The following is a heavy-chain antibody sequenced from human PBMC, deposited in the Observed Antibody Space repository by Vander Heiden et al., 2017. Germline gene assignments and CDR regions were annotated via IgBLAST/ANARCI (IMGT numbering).Heavy chain of an antibody. CDR3: ARGGCYARRD. V-gene: IGHV4-39*01. J-gene: IGHJ4*02. CDR2: IYYSGST. Sequence: KGLEWIGSIYYSGSTYYNPSLQRRVTISVDTSKNQFSLKLSSVTAADTAVYYCARGGCYARRDWGQGTLVTVSS. D-gene: IGHD2-15*01.